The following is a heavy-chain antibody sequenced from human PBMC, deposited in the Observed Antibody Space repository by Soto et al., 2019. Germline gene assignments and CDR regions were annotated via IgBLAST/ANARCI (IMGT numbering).Heavy chain of an antibody. J-gene: IGHJ1*01. V-gene: IGHV3-30*03. CDR3: GRDYGAQPADRFQF. D-gene: IGHD2-2*01. CDR2: ISYDGKNI. Sequence: PGGSLRLSCAASGFSPDSYAMHWVRQAPGKGHEWVAVISYDGKNIYDADPVKGRFTNSKVKHNKTLYQGLGSLTPEDTAVYSCGRDYGAQPADRFQFLGQGTLVTVSS. CDR1: GFSPDSYA.